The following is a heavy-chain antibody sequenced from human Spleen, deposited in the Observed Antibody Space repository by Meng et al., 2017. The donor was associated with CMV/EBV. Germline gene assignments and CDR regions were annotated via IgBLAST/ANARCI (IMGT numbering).Heavy chain of an antibody. CDR1: GFSFGSYG. CDR3: ARDGSGWYLLYYYYYGMDV. Sequence: GGSLRLSCAASGFSFGSYGMQWVRQAPGKGLEWVAFIRYDGNNKDYADSVKGRFTISRDNSKNTLYLQMNSLRAEDTAVYYCARDGSGWYLLYYYYYGMDVWGQGTTVTSP. V-gene: IGHV3-30*02. J-gene: IGHJ6*02. D-gene: IGHD6-19*01. CDR2: IRYDGNNK.